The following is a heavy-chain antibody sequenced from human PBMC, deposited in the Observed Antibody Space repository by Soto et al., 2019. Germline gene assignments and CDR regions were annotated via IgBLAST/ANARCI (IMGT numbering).Heavy chain of an antibody. D-gene: IGHD7-27*01. V-gene: IGHV3-21*02. CDR3: ARREMVTGASFDL. CDR1: GFTFIAYT. Sequence: VQLVESGGGLVKPGGSLRLSCEGSGFTFIAYTMNWVRQSPGKGLEWVSSISPRSDSFFHSESVKGRFTISRDNAKDSVYLHMNSLSVEGTGLFFCARREMVTGASFDLWGRGTMVNVSS. CDR2: ISPRSDSF. J-gene: IGHJ3*01.